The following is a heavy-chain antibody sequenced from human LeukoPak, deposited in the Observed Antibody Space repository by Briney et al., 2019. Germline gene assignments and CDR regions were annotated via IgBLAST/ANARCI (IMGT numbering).Heavy chain of an antibody. CDR3: ARGVGQREYSYAL. Sequence: ASVKVSCKASGYTFTSYDINWVRQATGQGLGWMGWMNPNSGNTGYAQKFQGRVTMTRNTSTTTAYMELSSLRSEDTAVYYCARGVGQREYSYALWGQGTLVTVSS. CDR1: GYTFTSYD. D-gene: IGHD5-18*01. CDR2: MNPNSGNT. J-gene: IGHJ4*02. V-gene: IGHV1-8*01.